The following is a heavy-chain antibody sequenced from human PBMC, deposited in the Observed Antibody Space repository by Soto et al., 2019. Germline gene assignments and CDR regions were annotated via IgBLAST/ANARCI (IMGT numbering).Heavy chain of an antibody. CDR3: ARGRHTSMVRGVIISLGY. CDR2: INAGNGNT. Sequence: ASVKVSCKASGCTFTSYAMHWVRQAPGQRLEWMGWINAGNGNTKYSQKFQGRVTITRDTSASTAYMELSSPRSEDTAVYYCARGRHTSMVRGVIISLGYWGQGTLVTVSS. J-gene: IGHJ4*02. CDR1: GCTFTSYA. D-gene: IGHD3-10*01. V-gene: IGHV1-3*01.